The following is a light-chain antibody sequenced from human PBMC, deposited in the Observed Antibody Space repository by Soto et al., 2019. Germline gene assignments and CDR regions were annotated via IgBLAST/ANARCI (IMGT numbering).Light chain of an antibody. CDR2: KAS. J-gene: IGKJ1*01. Sequence: DIQMTQSPSPLSASVGDRVTITCRASQSISSWLAWYQQKPGTAPKLLIYKASTLQSGVPSRFSGSGSGTEFTLTISSLQPDDFATYYCQQYSDNWTFGQGTKVEIK. V-gene: IGKV1-5*03. CDR3: QQYSDNWT. CDR1: QSISSW.